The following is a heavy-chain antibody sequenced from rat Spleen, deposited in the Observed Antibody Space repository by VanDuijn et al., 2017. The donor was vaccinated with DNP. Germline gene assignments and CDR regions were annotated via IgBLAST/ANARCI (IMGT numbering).Heavy chain of an antibody. CDR2: ISYEGSST. J-gene: IGHJ2*01. D-gene: IGHD1-12*02. CDR1: GFTFSKYD. Sequence: EVQLVESGGGPVQPGRSLKLSCAASGFTFSKYDMAWVRQAPTKGLEWVASISYEGSSTYYGDSVKGRFTISRDNAESTLYLQMDSLRSEDTATYYCTTTHYFDGWFPFDYWGQGVMVTVSS. V-gene: IGHV5-29*01. CDR3: TTTHYFDGWFPFDY.